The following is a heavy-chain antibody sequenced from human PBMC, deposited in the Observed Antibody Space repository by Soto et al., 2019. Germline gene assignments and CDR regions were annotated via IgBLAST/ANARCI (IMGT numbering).Heavy chain of an antibody. D-gene: IGHD3-3*01. CDR1: GYTFTSYD. Sequence: GASVKVSCKASGYTFTSYDINWVRQATGQGLEWMGWMNPNSGNTGYAQKFQGRVTMTRNTSISTAYMELSSLRSEDTAVYYCAGGPRVLRFLEWLFGPLDVWGQGTTVTVSS. CDR2: MNPNSGNT. V-gene: IGHV1-8*01. CDR3: AGGPRVLRFLEWLFGPLDV. J-gene: IGHJ6*02.